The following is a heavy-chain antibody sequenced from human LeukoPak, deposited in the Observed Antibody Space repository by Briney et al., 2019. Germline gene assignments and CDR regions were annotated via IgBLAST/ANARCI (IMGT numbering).Heavy chain of an antibody. D-gene: IGHD1-26*01. J-gene: IGHJ4*02. Sequence: GGSLRLSCAASGFTFSSYAMNWVRQAPGKGLEWISYISSGATTTYYADSVKGRFTISRDTAQNSLYLQMNFLRVDDTAVYYCAKGTVGAKFWGQGTLVIVSS. V-gene: IGHV3-48*04. CDR2: ISSGATTT. CDR3: AKGTVGAKF. CDR1: GFTFSSYA.